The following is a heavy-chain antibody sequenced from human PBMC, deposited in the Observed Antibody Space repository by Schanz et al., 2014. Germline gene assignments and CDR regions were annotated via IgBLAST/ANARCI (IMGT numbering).Heavy chain of an antibody. D-gene: IGHD3-10*01. V-gene: IGHV1-69*04. CDR3: ARDRGGKTSHGY. CDR1: GDTLSSYG. Sequence: QVQLVQSGAEVKKPGSSVTVSCKASGDTLSSYGISWVRQAPGQGLEWMGRIIPNLGSANYAQRFQDRVTISADRSTNTVYMELRGLRYEDTAIYFCARDRGGKTSHGYWGQGTLVTVSS. J-gene: IGHJ4*02. CDR2: IIPNLGSA.